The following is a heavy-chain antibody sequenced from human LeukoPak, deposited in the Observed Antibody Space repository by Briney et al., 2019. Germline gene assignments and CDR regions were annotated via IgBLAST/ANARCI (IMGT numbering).Heavy chain of an antibody. CDR1: GFIFSSYW. J-gene: IGHJ5*01. V-gene: IGHV3-74*01. CDR2: IKNDGSST. D-gene: IGHD5-18*01. CDR3: ARGRYSSGYVADS. Sequence: GESLKISCAASGFIFSSYWMHWVRQAPGKGLVWVSRIKNDGSSTTYADSVKGRFTISRDNAKNTLYLQMNSLRAEDTAVYYCARGRYSSGYVADSWGQGTLVTVSS.